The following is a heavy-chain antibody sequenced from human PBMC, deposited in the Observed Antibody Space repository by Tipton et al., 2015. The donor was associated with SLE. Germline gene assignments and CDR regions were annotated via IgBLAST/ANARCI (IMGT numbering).Heavy chain of an antibody. V-gene: IGHV3-48*01. Sequence: AVSGFTFSSHSMNWVRQAPGKGLEWVAYINGASNTIYYADSVKGRFTISRDNAESSLYLQMTGLRVEDTAVYYCARGTGTYGLDVWGQGTTVTVSS. J-gene: IGHJ6*02. CDR1: GFTFSSHS. CDR2: INGASNTI. CDR3: ARGTGTYGLDV. D-gene: IGHD1-1*01.